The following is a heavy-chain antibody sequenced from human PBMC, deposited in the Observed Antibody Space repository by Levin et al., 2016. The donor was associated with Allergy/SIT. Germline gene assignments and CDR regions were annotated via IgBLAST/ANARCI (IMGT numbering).Heavy chain of an antibody. Sequence: SETLSLTCEVSGGSLSGYFWSWIRQPPGRGLEWIGEINHSGNTNYSPSLKSRVTISVDTSKNHFSLKLTSVSAADTALYYCARVGPVTLFGVVSAKYDYYGLDVWGQGTSVIVSS. CDR3: ARVGPVTLFGVVSAKYDYYGLDV. D-gene: IGHD3-3*01. J-gene: IGHJ6*02. V-gene: IGHV4-34*01. CDR2: INHSGNT. CDR1: GGSLSGYF.